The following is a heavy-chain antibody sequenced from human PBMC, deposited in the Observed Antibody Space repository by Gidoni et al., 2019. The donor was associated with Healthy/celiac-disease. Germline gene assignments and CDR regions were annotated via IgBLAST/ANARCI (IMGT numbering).Heavy chain of an antibody. V-gene: IGHV1-2*04. CDR3: ARDRENGYNYNFDY. J-gene: IGHJ4*02. CDR2: INPNSGGT. CDR1: GHIFTGYY. Sequence: QVQLAQFGSEVKKPRAYVQVSCKAPGHIFTGYYINWLRQPPGQGLEWMGWINPNSGGTNYAKKFQGWVTMTRDTSISTAYMELSRLRSDDTAVYYCARDRENGYNYNFDYWGQGTLVTVSS. D-gene: IGHD5-12*01.